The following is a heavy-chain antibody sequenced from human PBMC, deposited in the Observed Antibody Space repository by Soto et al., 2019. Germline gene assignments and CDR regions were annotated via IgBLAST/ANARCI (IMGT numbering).Heavy chain of an antibody. Sequence: SETLSLTCTVSGVSISSSYWSWIRQSPGTGLEWIGYIYYTGTTNYNPSLKRRVTISLDTTKNQFSLNVNSLTTADTAVYFCARGGNRYSNTASGVGGFDFWGQGTLVTVSS. CDR2: IYYTGTT. V-gene: IGHV4-59*01. CDR3: ARGGNRYSNTASGVGGFDF. J-gene: IGHJ4*02. D-gene: IGHD5-12*01. CDR1: GVSISSSY.